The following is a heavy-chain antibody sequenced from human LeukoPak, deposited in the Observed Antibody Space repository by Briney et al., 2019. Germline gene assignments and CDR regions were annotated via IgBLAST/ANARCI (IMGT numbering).Heavy chain of an antibody. V-gene: IGHV3-7*01. CDR2: IKLDGSEK. D-gene: IGHD2/OR15-2a*01. J-gene: IGHJ4*02. CDR1: GFTFSSYW. Sequence: GGSLRLSCAVSGFTFSSYWMTWVREAPGKGLERGANIKLDGSEKYYVDSVKGRFTISRDNANNALYLQLNSLRAEDTAVYYCARINSMTYHFYYWGRGTLVTASS. CDR3: ARINSMTYHFYY.